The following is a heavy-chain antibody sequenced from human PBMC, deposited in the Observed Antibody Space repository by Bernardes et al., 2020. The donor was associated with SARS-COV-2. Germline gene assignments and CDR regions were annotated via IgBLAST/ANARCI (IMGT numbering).Heavy chain of an antibody. V-gene: IGHV4-59*01. Sequence: SETLSLTCTVSGGSISSYYWSWIRQPPGKGLEWIGYSYYSGSTTYNPSLKSRVTISVDTSKNQFSLNLSSVTAADTAVYYCAGDQAYDHTNWFDPWGQGTPVTVSS. CDR3: AGDQAYDHTNWFDP. D-gene: IGHD1-1*01. J-gene: IGHJ5*02. CDR2: SYYSGST. CDR1: GGSISSYY.